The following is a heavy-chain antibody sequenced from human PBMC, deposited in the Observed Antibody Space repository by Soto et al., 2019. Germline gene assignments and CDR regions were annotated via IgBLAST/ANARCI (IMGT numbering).Heavy chain of an antibody. V-gene: IGHV1-18*01. J-gene: IGHJ3*02. Sequence: ASVKVSCKASGYTFTSYGISWVRQAPGQGLEWMGWISAYNGNTNYAQKLQGRVSMTTDTSTSKAYMELRSLRSDETAVYYCASGQEQWQTLDAFDIWGQGTMVTVSS. CDR2: ISAYNGNT. CDR1: GYTFTSYG. CDR3: ASGQEQWQTLDAFDI. D-gene: IGHD6-19*01.